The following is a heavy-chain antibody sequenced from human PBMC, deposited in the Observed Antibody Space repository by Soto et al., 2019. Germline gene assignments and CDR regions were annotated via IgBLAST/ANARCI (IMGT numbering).Heavy chain of an antibody. D-gene: IGHD3-10*01. CDR1: GYRFTSYW. CDR3: ARHPTFFNGSASPYYHDH. J-gene: IGHJ4*02. CDR2: IYPGDSDT. V-gene: IGHV5-51*01. Sequence: PGESLKISCKGSGYRFTSYWIGWVRQMPGKGLEWMGIIYPGDSDTRYSPTFQGQVTISADKSISTAYLQWSSLKASDTAMYYCARHPTFFNGSASPYYHDHWGQRTLLTGSS.